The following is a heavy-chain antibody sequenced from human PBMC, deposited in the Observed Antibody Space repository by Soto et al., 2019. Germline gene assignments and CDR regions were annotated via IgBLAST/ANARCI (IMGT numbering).Heavy chain of an antibody. CDR2: ISTYNGDR. J-gene: IGHJ5*02. CDR3: ARDPVIVKLCPTVDHWFDP. D-gene: IGHD2-15*01. Sequence: QVQLMQSGAAVKKPGASVKVSCKASGYTFTNYGISWVRQAPGQGLEWMGWISTYNGDRKYAQKFQDRVTMTTDTSTSTAYMELRSLRSDDTAVYYCARDPVIVKLCPTVDHWFDPWGQGTLVTVSS. CDR1: GYTFTNYG. V-gene: IGHV1-18*01.